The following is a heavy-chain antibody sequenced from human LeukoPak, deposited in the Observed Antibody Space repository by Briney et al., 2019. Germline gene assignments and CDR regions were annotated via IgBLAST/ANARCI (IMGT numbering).Heavy chain of an antibody. CDR1: GHSFTSYW. D-gene: IGHD5-18*01. Sequence: GESLKISCKGSGHSFTSYWIAWVRQMPGKGLEWMGIIYPSDSDTRYSPSFQGQVTMSADKSISTAYLQWSSLKASDTAMYYCARQSNSYGYYNRGQGTLVTVSS. CDR3: ARQSNSYGYYN. CDR2: IYPSDSDT. J-gene: IGHJ4*02. V-gene: IGHV5-51*01.